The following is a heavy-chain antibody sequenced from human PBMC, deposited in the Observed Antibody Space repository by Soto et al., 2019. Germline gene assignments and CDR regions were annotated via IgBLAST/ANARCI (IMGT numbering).Heavy chain of an antibody. V-gene: IGHV4-39*01. J-gene: IGHJ1*01. Sequence: PSETLSLTCTVSGVSITTIIYFLCCIRQPPGKWLEWIGSVYYSGSTYYNPSLKSRVTISVDTSKNQFSLKLTSVTAADTAVYYCENNFRGDYYLLQPWGQGNLVNVS. CDR3: ENNFRGDYYLLQP. CDR1: GVSITTIIYF. D-gene: IGHD2-21*02. CDR2: VYYSGST.